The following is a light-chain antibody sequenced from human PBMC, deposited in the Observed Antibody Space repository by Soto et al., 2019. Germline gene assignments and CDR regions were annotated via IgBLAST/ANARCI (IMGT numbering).Light chain of an antibody. CDR3: CSYAGSYTWV. J-gene: IGLJ3*02. CDR2: GVS. CDR1: SSDVGGYDY. V-gene: IGLV2-11*01. Sequence: QSVLTQPRSVSGSPGQSVTISCTGTSSDVGGYDYVSWYQQHPGKAPKLMIYGVSKWPSGVPDRFSGSKSGNTASLTISGLQADDEADYYCCSYAGSYTWVFGGGTKLTVL.